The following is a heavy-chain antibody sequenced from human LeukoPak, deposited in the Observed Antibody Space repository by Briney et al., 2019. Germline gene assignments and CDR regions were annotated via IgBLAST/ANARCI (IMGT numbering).Heavy chain of an antibody. J-gene: IGHJ3*02. CDR3: ARDLSGHYDSSGYYLGAFDI. Sequence: ASVKVSCKASGYTFTSYGISWVRQAPGQGLEWMGWISAYNGNTNYAQKLQGRVTMTTDTSTSTAYMELRSLRSDDTAVYYCARDLSGHYDSSGYYLGAFDIWGQGTMVTVSS. CDR1: GYTFTSYG. CDR2: ISAYNGNT. V-gene: IGHV1-18*01. D-gene: IGHD3-22*01.